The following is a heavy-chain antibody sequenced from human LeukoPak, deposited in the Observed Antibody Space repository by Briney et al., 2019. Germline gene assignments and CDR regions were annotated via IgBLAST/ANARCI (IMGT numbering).Heavy chain of an antibody. D-gene: IGHD2-2*01. V-gene: IGHV3-15*01. Sequence: GGSLRLSCAASGFTFSNAWMSWVRQAPGKGLEWVGRIKSKTDGGTIDYAAPVKGRFTISRDDSKTTLYLQMNSLKTEDTAVYYCTSYDCSSTSCYWIYYDCWGQGTLVTVSS. CDR1: GFTFSNAW. CDR3: TSYDCSSTSCYWIYYDC. CDR2: IKSKTDGGTI. J-gene: IGHJ4*02.